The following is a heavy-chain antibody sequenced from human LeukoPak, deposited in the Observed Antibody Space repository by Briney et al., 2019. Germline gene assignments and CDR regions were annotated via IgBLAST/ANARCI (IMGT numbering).Heavy chain of an antibody. D-gene: IGHD3-10*01. CDR3: ARESAGGFGELLY. CDR2: INPNRGGT. J-gene: IGHJ4*02. V-gene: IGHV1-2*02. Sequence: ASVKVSCKASGYIFTGYYTHWVRQAPGQGLEWVGWINPNRGGTTYAQNFQGRVTMTRDTSISTVYMELSRLRSDDTAVYYCARESAGGFGELLYWGQGTLVTVSS. CDR1: GYIFTGYY.